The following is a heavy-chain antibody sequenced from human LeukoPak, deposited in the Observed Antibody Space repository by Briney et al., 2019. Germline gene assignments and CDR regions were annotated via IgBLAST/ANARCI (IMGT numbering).Heavy chain of an antibody. CDR3: ARKGPSGWGFDY. J-gene: IGHJ4*02. V-gene: IGHV1-46*01. Sequence: ASVKVSCKASGYTFSSYYMHWVRQAPGQGLEWMGLINPIGSSTSYAQRFQGRVTMTREMSTSTVYMDLSSLRSEDTAVYYCARKGPSGWGFDYWGQGTLVTVSS. CDR2: INPIGSST. CDR1: GYTFSSYY. D-gene: IGHD6-19*01.